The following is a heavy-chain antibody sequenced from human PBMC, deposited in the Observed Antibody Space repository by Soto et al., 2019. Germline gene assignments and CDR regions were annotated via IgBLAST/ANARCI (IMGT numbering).Heavy chain of an antibody. V-gene: IGHV3-11*01. J-gene: IGHJ4*02. CDR2: ISSSGNTI. D-gene: IGHD1-7*01. Sequence: GGSLTLSCAASGFTLSDYYMSWLRQAPGKGLEWVSYISSSGNTIYYADSVKGRFTISRENFKNSLYLQMNSLRVEDTAVYYCARNYQRRPFEYWGQGTLVTVSS. CDR3: ARNYQRRPFEY. CDR1: GFTLSDYY.